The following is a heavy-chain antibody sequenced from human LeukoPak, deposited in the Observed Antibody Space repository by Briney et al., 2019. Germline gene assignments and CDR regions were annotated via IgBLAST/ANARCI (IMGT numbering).Heavy chain of an antibody. J-gene: IGHJ5*02. CDR3: ASTETYSSSWWGSWFDP. Sequence: PGGSLRLSCAASGFTFSSYWMHWVRHAPGKGLVWVSRINSYGSSTSYADSVKGRFTISRDNAKNTLYLQMNSLRAEDTAVYYCASTETYSSSWWGSWFDPWGQGTLVTVSS. V-gene: IGHV3-74*01. CDR1: GFTFSSYW. D-gene: IGHD6-13*01. CDR2: INSYGSST.